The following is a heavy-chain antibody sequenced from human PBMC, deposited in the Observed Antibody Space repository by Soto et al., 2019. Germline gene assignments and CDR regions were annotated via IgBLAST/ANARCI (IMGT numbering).Heavy chain of an antibody. J-gene: IGHJ4*02. Sequence: QVQLVQSGAEGKKPGASVKVSCKASGYTFTNYAFSWVRQAPGQGLEWMGWIRAYNGNTNYPQKLQGRVTMTTATSTSTAYMALRSLRSDDTAVYYCARDLAAAGPCDCLGQGTLVTVSS. CDR3: ARDLAAAGPCDC. CDR2: IRAYNGNT. D-gene: IGHD6-13*01. CDR1: GYTFTNYA. V-gene: IGHV1-18*01.